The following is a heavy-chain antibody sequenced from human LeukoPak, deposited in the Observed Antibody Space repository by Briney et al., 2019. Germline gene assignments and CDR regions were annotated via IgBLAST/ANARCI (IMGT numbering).Heavy chain of an antibody. J-gene: IGHJ3*02. CDR3: ARDPKGGFSYGWGAFDI. V-gene: IGHV3-30-3*01. D-gene: IGHD5-18*01. CDR1: GFTFSSHA. Sequence: GRSLRLSCAASGFTFSSHAMHWVRQAPGKGLEWVAIISYDGNNKYYADSVKGRFIISRDNSKNTLYLQMNSLRAEDTAIYYCARDPKGGFSYGWGAFDIWGPGTMVTVSS. CDR2: ISYDGNNK.